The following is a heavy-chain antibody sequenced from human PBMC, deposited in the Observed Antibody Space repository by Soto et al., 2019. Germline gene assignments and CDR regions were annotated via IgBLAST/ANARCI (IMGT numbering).Heavy chain of an antibody. Sequence: QVHLQESGPGLVKPSGTLSLICTVSGSSMFNYYWSWIRQPAGKGLEWIGRVYTDGTAIYNPSLKSRVTMSVDKSNTKSSLNVNSVTAADTAVYYCATGGFVDGDYMHHVMDVWGQGAPVIVS. CDR2: VYTDGTA. V-gene: IGHV4-4*07. CDR3: ATGGFVDGDYMHHVMDV. J-gene: IGHJ6*02. D-gene: IGHD4-17*01. CDR1: GSSMFNYY.